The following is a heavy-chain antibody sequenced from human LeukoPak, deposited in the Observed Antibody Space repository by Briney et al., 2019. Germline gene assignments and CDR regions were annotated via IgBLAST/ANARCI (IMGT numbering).Heavy chain of an antibody. V-gene: IGHV3-53*05. D-gene: IGHD3-10*01. CDR1: GFTVSSNY. CDR2: VYAGGST. J-gene: IGHJ6*02. CDR3: ARDRYYGAGSYGNCHGMDV. Sequence: GGSLRLSCAASGFTVSSNYLKWVRQAPGKGLEWVSLVYAGGSTYYADSVKGRFTISRDKSKNTLYLQMNSLRAEDSAVYYCARDRYYGAGSYGNCHGMDVWGQGTTVTVSS.